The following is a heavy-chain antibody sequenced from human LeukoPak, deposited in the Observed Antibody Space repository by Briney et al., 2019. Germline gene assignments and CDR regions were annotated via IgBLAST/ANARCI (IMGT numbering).Heavy chain of an antibody. CDR2: IYTSGST. J-gene: IGHJ3*02. V-gene: IGHV4-4*07. D-gene: IGHD2-2*01. Sequence: PSETLSLTCTVSGGSISSYCWSWIRQPAGKGLEWIGRIYTSGSTNYNPSLKSRVTMSVDTSKNQFSLKLSSVTAADTAVYYCARGGLGVVVQAASPFDIWGQGTMVTVSS. CDR1: GGSISSYC. CDR3: ARGGLGVVVQAASPFDI.